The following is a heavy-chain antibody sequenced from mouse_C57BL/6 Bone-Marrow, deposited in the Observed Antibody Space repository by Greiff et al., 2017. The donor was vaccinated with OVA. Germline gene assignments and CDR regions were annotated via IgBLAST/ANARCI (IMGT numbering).Heavy chain of an antibody. D-gene: IGHD2-5*01. Sequence: EVQLQQSGPGLVKPSQSLSLTCSVTGYSITSGYYWNWIRQFPGNKLEWMGYISYDGSNNYNPSLKNRISITRDTSKNQFFLKLNSVTTEDTATYYCARDGAYYSNWGQGTTLTVSS. CDR2: ISYDGSN. V-gene: IGHV3-6*01. CDR3: ARDGAYYSN. J-gene: IGHJ2*01. CDR1: GYSITSGYY.